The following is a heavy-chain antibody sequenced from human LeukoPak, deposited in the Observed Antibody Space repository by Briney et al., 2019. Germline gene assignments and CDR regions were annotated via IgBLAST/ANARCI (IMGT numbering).Heavy chain of an antibody. J-gene: IGHJ4*02. CDR1: GFTFSRYA. V-gene: IGHV3-23*01. Sequence: GASLRLSCAASGFTFSRYAMSWVRQAPRRGLEWVSAISGSGGSTYYADSVKGRFTISRDNSKNTLYLQMNSLRAEDTAVYYCAKVYDILTGYYLSEYWGQGTLVTVSS. CDR2: ISGSGGST. CDR3: AKVYDILTGYYLSEY. D-gene: IGHD3-9*01.